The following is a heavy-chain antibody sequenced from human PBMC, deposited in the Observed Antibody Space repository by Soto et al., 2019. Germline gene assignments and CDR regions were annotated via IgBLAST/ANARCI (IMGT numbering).Heavy chain of an antibody. J-gene: IGHJ6*02. CDR3: SADHPHTAIGWPV. CDR1: GFDFGSFG. Sequence: SVKVSCKASGFDFGSFGIQFLRQTRGRGLEWIGWIVVASGRTNYARQFQGRAAFSRDMSSTTAYMDLYDLKSDDTAVYFCSADHPHTAIGWPVWGQGTTVTAP. V-gene: IGHV1-58*02. CDR2: IVVASGRT.